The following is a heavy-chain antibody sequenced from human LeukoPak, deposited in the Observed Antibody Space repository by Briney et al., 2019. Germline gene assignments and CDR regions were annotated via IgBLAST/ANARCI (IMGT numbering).Heavy chain of an antibody. CDR2: TLYSRST. J-gene: IGHJ5*02. Sequence: SETLSLTCTVSGGSISYYYWNWIRQPPVKGLEWIGHTLYSRSTNYNPSLKSRVTISVDTSKNQFSLRLSSVTAAATAVYYCARSADFGVIINWLDPWGPGTLVTVSS. D-gene: IGHD3-3*01. CDR1: GGSISYYY. CDR3: ARSADFGVIINWLDP. V-gene: IGHV4-59*01.